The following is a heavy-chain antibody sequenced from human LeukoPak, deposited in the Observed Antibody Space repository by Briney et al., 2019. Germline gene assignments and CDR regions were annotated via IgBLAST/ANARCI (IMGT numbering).Heavy chain of an antibody. CDR1: GFTFVSYG. Sequence: GGSLRLSCAASGFTFVSYGIHCVCQAPGKGLEWLTFIRYDGSDKDYADSVKGRFTISRDKSKNTFYLQMNSLRREDTAVYYCAKDAHFLYGGKRNYYFEKWGEESLGTVSS. V-gene: IGHV3-30*02. D-gene: IGHD4-23*01. CDR3: AKDAHFLYGGKRNYYFEK. CDR2: IRYDGSDK. J-gene: IGHJ4*01.